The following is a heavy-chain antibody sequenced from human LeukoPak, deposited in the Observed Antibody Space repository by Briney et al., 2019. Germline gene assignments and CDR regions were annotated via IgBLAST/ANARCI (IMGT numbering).Heavy chain of an antibody. V-gene: IGHV5-51*01. CDR1: GYSFTSYW. CDR3: ARRGKSAFDV. CDR2: IHPVDSHT. Sequence: GESLRISCKGSGYSFTSYWIGWVRQMPGKGLEWMGIIHPVDSHTRYSPSFQGQVSISADKSISTAYLQWSSLKASDTAMYYCARRGKSAFDVWGQGTMVTVSS. D-gene: IGHD3-16*01. J-gene: IGHJ3*01.